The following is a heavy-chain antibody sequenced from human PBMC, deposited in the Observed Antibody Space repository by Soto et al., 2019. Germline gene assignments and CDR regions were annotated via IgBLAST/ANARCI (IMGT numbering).Heavy chain of an antibody. CDR1: GYTFTSYG. CDR2: ISAYNGNT. Sequence: QVQLVQSGAEVKKPGASVKVSCKASGYTFTSYGISWVRQAPGQGLEWMGWISAYNGNTNYAQKLQGRVHMTTDTSTSTAYMELRSLTSDDTAVYYCAKVPRYSSGWYDAFDIWGQGTMVTVSS. J-gene: IGHJ3*02. D-gene: IGHD6-19*01. CDR3: AKVPRYSSGWYDAFDI. V-gene: IGHV1-18*01.